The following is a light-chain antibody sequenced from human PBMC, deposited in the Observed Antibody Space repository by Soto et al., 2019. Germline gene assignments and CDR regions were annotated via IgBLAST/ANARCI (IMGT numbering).Light chain of an antibody. V-gene: IGLV2-11*01. CDR3: SSYTSSTTEV. Sequence: QSALTQPRSVSGSPGQAVTISCTGTSSNVGSHNYVSWYQQHPGKAPKLIINDVSKRPSGVPDRFSGSKSGNTASLTISGLQAEDEADYYCSSYTSSTTEVFGPGTKVTVL. CDR2: DVS. CDR1: SSNVGSHNY. J-gene: IGLJ1*01.